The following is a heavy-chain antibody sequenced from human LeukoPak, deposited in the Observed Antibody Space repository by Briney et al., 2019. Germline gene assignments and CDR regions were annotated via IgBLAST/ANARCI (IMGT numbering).Heavy chain of an antibody. CDR3: AKGHGSGGSCYVLDS. CDR2: ISWDGGAT. D-gene: IGHD2-15*01. V-gene: IGHV3-43D*04. CDR1: GFTFDDYA. J-gene: IGHJ4*02. Sequence: TGGSLRLSCAASGFTFDDYAMHWVRQAPGEGLEWVSLISWDGGATYYADSVKGRFTISRDNSKSSLYLQLNSLRSEDTALYYCAKGHGSGGSCYVLDSWGQGTLVTVSS.